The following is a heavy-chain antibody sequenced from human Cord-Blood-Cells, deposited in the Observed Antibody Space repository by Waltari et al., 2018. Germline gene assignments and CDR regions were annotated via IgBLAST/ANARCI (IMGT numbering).Heavy chain of an antibody. CDR2: IHPIFGTA. CDR1: GGNFSSHA. CDR3: ARGVRIAARPEYYFDY. D-gene: IGHD6-6*01. V-gene: IGHV1-69*01. J-gene: IGHJ4*02. Sequence: QVQLVKSGAEVKKPGSSVKVSCKDSGGNFSSHAISRVRQAPGQGLEGMGGIHPIFGTANDAHKFQGRVTITADESTSTAYMELSSLRSEDTAVYYCARGVRIAARPEYYFDYWGQGTLVTVSS.